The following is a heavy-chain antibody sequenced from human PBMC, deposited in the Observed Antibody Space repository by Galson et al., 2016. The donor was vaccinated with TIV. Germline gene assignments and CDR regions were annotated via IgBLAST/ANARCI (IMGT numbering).Heavy chain of an antibody. D-gene: IGHD3-3*01. CDR1: GDSVSSTSAA. V-gene: IGHV6-1*01. CDR3: ARGAPSVFGVIMTLDY. J-gene: IGHJ4*02. CDR2: TYYRSKWYN. Sequence: CAISGDSVSSTSAAWNWIRQSPSRGLEWLGRTYYRSKWYNDYAASLKGRITINPDTSKNQFSLQLTSVTPEDAAVYYCARGAPSVFGVIMTLDYWGQGTLVTVSS.